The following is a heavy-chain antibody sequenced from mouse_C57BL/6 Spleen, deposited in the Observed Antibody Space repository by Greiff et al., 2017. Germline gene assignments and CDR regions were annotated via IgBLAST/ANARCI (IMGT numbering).Heavy chain of an antibody. J-gene: IGHJ4*01. CDR3: ARDYYGSSPYYYAMGC. CDR2: INPSGGDT. Sequence: VKLMESGAELARPGASVKMSCKASGYTFTSYTMHWVKQRPGQGLEWIGYINPSGGDTKYNQKFKDKATLTADKSSSTAYMQLSSLTSEDAAVYYCARDYYGSSPYYYAMGCWGKGASVTVST. CDR1: GYTFTSYT. D-gene: IGHD1-1*01. V-gene: IGHV1-4*01.